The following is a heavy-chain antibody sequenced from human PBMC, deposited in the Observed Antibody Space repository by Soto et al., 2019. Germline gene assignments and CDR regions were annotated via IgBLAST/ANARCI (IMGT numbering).Heavy chain of an antibody. Sequence: DSVKGRFTISRDNSKNTLYLQMNSLRADDTAVYYCARSPGSSWYYFDYWGQGTLVTVSS. CDR3: ARSPGSSWYYFDY. J-gene: IGHJ4*02. V-gene: IGHV3-30*07. D-gene: IGHD6-13*01.